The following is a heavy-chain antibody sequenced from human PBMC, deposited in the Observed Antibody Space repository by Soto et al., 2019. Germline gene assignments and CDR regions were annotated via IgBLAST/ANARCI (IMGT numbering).Heavy chain of an antibody. J-gene: IGHJ6*02. V-gene: IGHV3-21*01. CDR3: ARDAIAVAAAMDV. CDR2: ISSSSSYI. CDR1: GFTFGSYS. D-gene: IGHD6-19*01. Sequence: GGSLRLSCAASGFTFGSYSMNWVRQAPGKGLEWVSSISSSSSYIYYADSVKGRFTISRDNAKNSLYLQMNSLRAEDTAVYYCARDAIAVAAAMDVWGQGTTVTVSS.